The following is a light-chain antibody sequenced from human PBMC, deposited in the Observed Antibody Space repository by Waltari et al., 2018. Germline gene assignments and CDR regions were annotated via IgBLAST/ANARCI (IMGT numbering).Light chain of an antibody. J-gene: IGLJ2*01. Sequence: SSELTQDPAVSVALGQTVRITCQGDLLRSYYANWYQQQPGQAPVLVIYGKNNRPSGIPDRFSGSSSGNTASLTITVAQAEDEADYYCNSRDSSGNHRVFGGGTKLTVL. V-gene: IGLV3-19*01. CDR3: NSRDSSGNHRV. CDR2: GKN. CDR1: LLRSYY.